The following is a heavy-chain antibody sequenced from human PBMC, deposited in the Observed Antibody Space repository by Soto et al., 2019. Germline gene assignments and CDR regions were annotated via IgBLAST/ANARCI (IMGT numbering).Heavy chain of an antibody. Sequence: ASVKVSCKASEYTFTDYFLHWVRQAPGQGLECMGWISPNTGDTDYTQNFRGRVTMTRDTSIDTAYMELSSLQTDDTAIYYCARATAGDISWEHNWFDLWGHGNLVTVSS. CDR1: EYTFTDYF. CDR3: ARATAGDISWEHNWFDL. D-gene: IGHD2-21*02. CDR2: ISPNTGDT. V-gene: IGHV1-2*02. J-gene: IGHJ5*02.